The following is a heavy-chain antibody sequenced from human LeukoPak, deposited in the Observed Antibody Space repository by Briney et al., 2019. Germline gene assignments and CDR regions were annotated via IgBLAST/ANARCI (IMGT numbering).Heavy chain of an antibody. V-gene: IGHV3-30*03. CDR2: ISYDGSNK. CDR1: GFTFSSYG. Sequence: SGRSLRLSCPASGFTFSSYGMHWVRQAPGKGLEWVAVISYDGSNKYYADSVKGRFTISRDNSKNTLYLQMNSLRGEDTAVYYCARERNSGNYRTVDYWGQGTLVTVSS. D-gene: IGHD1-26*01. CDR3: ARERNSGNYRTVDY. J-gene: IGHJ4*02.